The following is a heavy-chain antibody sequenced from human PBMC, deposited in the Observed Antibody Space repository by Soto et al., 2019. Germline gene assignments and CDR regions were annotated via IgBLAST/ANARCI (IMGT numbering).Heavy chain of an antibody. V-gene: IGHV3-13*01. CDR1: GFTVSSNY. J-gene: IGHJ6*02. Sequence: GGSLRLSCAASGFTVSSNYMSWVRQAPGKGLEWVSGIGTAGSTYYPDSVKGRFTISRENGKNSLYLQMNSLRAGDTAVYYCARANYDSSGYYYYGMDVWGQGTTVTVSS. D-gene: IGHD3-22*01. CDR2: IGTAGST. CDR3: ARANYDSSGYYYYGMDV.